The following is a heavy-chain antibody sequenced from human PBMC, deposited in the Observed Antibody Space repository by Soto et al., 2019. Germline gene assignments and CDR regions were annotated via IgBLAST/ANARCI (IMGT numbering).Heavy chain of an antibody. D-gene: IGHD3-22*01. CDR3: ARTIPSYDSSGYYYDY. V-gene: IGHV2-70*11. CDR2: IDWDDDK. J-gene: IGHJ4*02. Sequence: SGPTLVKPTQTLTLTCTFSGFSLSTSGMCGSWIRQPPGKALEWLARIDWDDDKYYSTSLKTRLTISKDTSKNKVVLTMTNMDPVDTATYYCARTIPSYDSSGYYYDYWGQGTLVTVSS. CDR1: GFSLSTSGMC.